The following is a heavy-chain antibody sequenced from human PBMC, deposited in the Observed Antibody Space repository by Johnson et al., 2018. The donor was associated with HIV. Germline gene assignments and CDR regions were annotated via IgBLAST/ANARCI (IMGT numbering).Heavy chain of an antibody. J-gene: IGHJ3*02. D-gene: IGHD5-24*01. CDR3: ERDEPYNLNAFDI. Sequence: QVQLVESGGGVVQPGRSLRLSCAASGFTFSSYAMHWVRQAPGKGLEWVAVISYDGSNKYYADSVKGRFTISRDNSKNTLYLQMNSLRAEDTAVYYCERDEPYNLNAFDIWGQGTMVTVSS. CDR1: GFTFSSYA. V-gene: IGHV3-30-3*01. CDR2: ISYDGSNK.